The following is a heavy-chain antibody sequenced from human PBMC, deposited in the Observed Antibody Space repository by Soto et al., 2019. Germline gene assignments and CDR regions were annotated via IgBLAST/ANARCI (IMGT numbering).Heavy chain of an antibody. CDR2: INAGNGNT. CDR1: GYTFTSYG. V-gene: IGHV1-3*01. J-gene: IGHJ4*02. CDR3: ARELDPYYGGNSLSLDY. Sequence: ASVKVSCKASGYTFTSYGINWVRQAPGQGLEWMGWINAGNGNTKYSQKFQGRVTITRDTSASTAYMELSSLRSEDTAVYFCARELDPYYGGNSLSLDYWGQGTLVTVSS. D-gene: IGHD4-17*01.